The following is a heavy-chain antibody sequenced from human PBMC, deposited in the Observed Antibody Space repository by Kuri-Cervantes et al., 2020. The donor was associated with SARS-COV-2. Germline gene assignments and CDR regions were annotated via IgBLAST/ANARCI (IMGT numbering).Heavy chain of an antibody. CDR1: GFTFDDYA. J-gene: IGHJ3*02. CDR3: ARAPAAIIDGLTADAFDI. Sequence: SLKISCAASGFTFDDYAMHWVRQAPGKGLEWVSGISWNSGSIGYADSVKGRFTISRDNAKNTPYLQMNSLRAEDTAVYYCARAPAAIIDGLTADAFDIWGQGTMVTVSS. D-gene: IGHD2-2*02. V-gene: IGHV3-9*01. CDR2: ISWNSGSI.